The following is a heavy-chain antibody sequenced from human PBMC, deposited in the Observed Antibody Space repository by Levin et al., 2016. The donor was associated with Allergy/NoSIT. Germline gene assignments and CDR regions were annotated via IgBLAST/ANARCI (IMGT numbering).Heavy chain of an antibody. J-gene: IGHJ6*02. CDR2: INPNSGGT. CDR3: ASVAAGTGYYGMDV. Sequence: WVRQAPGQGLEWMGWINPNSGGTNYAQKFQGWVTMTRDTSISTAYMELSRLRSDDTAVYYCASVAAGTGYYGMDVWGQGTTVTVSS. V-gene: IGHV1-2*04. D-gene: IGHD6-13*01.